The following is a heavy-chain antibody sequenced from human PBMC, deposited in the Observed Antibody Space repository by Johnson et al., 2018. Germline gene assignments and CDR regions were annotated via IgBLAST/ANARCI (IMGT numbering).Heavy chain of an antibody. Sequence: VQLVQSGGVVVQPGGSLRLSCAASGFTFDDYSMHWVRQTPGKGLEWVSVISWDGISTFYADSVKGRFTISRDNRKNSLYLRMNGLRTEDTALYYCAKDILVGVWGANVAFYMWGQGTMVTVSS. V-gene: IGHV3-43*01. CDR2: ISWDGIST. J-gene: IGHJ3*02. D-gene: IGHD3-16*01. CDR1: GFTFDDYS. CDR3: AKDILVGVWGANVAFYM.